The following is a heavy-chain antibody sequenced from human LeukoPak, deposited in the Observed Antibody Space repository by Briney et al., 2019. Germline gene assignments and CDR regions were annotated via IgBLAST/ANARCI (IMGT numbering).Heavy chain of an antibody. J-gene: IGHJ4*02. Sequence: PGGSLRLSCVTSGFTFSTYWMSWVRQAPGKGLEWVANLKQDGSVKHYVDSVKGRFTISRDKAKNSLYLQMTNLRAEDTAVYYCATSADSPGNSWGQGTLITVSS. V-gene: IGHV3-7*01. CDR1: GFTFSTYW. CDR3: ATSADSPGNS. D-gene: IGHD4-23*01. CDR2: LKQDGSVK.